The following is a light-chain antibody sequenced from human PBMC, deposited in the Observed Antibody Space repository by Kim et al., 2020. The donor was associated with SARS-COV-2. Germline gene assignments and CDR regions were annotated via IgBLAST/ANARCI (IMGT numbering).Light chain of an antibody. CDR3: QQYENLPYT. CDR1: QDITKF. J-gene: IGKJ2*01. Sequence: DIQMTQSPSSLSALVGDTVTISCQASQDITKFINWFQQKPGKVPHLLIFDASILEPGVPSRFRGGGSGTLFTFTINNLQPEDVATYYCQQYENLPYTFGQGTKLEIK. V-gene: IGKV1-33*01. CDR2: DAS.